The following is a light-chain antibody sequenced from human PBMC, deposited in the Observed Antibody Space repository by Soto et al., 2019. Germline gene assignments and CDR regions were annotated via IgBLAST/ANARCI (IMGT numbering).Light chain of an antibody. CDR1: RSVNTY. J-gene: IGKJ1*01. Sequence: DIQMTQSPSSLPASLGDRVSMTFPASRSVNTYLNWYQQKPGKAPKLLIYAAPTLQSGVPSRFSGSGSGTDFTLTISCLQSEDFATYYCQQYYSYPRTFGQGTKVDIK. V-gene: IGKV1-39*01. CDR3: QQYYSYPRT. CDR2: AAP.